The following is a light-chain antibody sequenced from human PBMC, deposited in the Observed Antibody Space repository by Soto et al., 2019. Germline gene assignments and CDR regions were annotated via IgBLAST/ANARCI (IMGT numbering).Light chain of an antibody. CDR2: DVT. CDR3: SSYRSASTPVV. Sequence: QSALTQPASVSGSPGQSITISCTGTSSDIGGYNYVSWYQQHPGKAPKVLIYDVTNRPSGVSNRFSGSKSGNTASLTISGLQAEDEADYRCSSYRSASTPVVFGGGTKLTVL. CDR1: SSDIGGYNY. J-gene: IGLJ2*01. V-gene: IGLV2-14*01.